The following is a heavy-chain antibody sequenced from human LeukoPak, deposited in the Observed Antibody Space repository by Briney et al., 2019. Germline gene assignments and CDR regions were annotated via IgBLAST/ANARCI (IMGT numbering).Heavy chain of an antibody. V-gene: IGHV4-59*01. D-gene: IGHD4-17*01. Sequence: SETLSLTCTVSGGSISSYYWSWIRQPPKKGLEWIGYIYYSGSTNYNPSLKSRVPISLDTSKDQFSLKLSSVTAADTAVYYCARRRLRPSIIIDYWGQGTLVTVSS. CDR3: ARRRLRPSIIIDY. CDR1: GGSISSYY. J-gene: IGHJ4*02. CDR2: IYYSGST.